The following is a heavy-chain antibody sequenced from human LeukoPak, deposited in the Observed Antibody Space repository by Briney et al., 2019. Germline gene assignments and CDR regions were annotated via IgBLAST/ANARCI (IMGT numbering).Heavy chain of an antibody. J-gene: IGHJ4*02. CDR3: ARDLYSIDYDSSIKGFDY. CDR1: GCSFTSYY. Sequence: GASVKVSCKACGCSFTSYYMQWVRQAAGQGLAWMGIINPSGSSTSYVPKFLGRVTMTRDTSTSSVYMGLSSMTSEDSAVYSCARDLYSIDYDSSIKGFDYWGQGNLVTVSS. CDR2: INPSGSST. D-gene: IGHD3-22*01. V-gene: IGHV1-46*01.